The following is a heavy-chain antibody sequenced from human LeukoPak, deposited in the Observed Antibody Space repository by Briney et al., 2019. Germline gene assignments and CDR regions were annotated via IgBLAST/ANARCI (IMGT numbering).Heavy chain of an antibody. D-gene: IGHD6-13*01. V-gene: IGHV3-23*01. J-gene: IGHJ4*02. CDR2: ISGSGGST. CDR3: AKDTGYSSSWAPGY. Sequence: GGSLRLSCAASGFTFSSYAMSWVRQAPGKGLEWVSAISGSGGSTYYADSVKGRFTISRDNSKHTLYLQMNSLRAEDTAVYYCAKDTGYSSSWAPGYWGQGTLVTVSS. CDR1: GFTFSSYA.